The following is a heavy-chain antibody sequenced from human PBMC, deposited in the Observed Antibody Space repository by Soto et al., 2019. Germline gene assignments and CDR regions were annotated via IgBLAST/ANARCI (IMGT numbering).Heavy chain of an antibody. Sequence: GGSLRLSCAASGFTFSNSWMHWVRQVSGKGLEWVSRINADGTSTSYADSVKGRFTISRDNAKNTLYLHVNSLRAEDTAVYYCVKVLARGVGVPRFYFDSWGQGA. CDR2: INADGTST. CDR1: GFTFSNSW. CDR3: VKVLARGVGVPRFYFDS. J-gene: IGHJ4*02. V-gene: IGHV3-74*01. D-gene: IGHD2-2*01.